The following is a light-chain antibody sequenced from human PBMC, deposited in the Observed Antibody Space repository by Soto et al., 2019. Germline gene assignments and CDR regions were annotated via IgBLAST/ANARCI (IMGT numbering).Light chain of an antibody. CDR2: DAS. V-gene: IGKV1-33*01. J-gene: IGKJ5*01. Sequence: DIQMTQSPSSLSASVGDRVTITCQASLDITNSLNWYQQKSGTAPNLLIYDASKLETGVPSRFSGSGYGTDFTFTISSLQPEDIATYYCQQYDNGPITFGQGTRLEIK. CDR3: QQYDNGPIT. CDR1: LDITNS.